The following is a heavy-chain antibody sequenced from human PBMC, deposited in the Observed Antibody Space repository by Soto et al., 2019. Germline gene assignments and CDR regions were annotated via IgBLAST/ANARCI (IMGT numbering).Heavy chain of an antibody. D-gene: IGHD6-19*01. Sequence: QLQLQESGSGLVKPSQTLSLTCAVSGCSISSGGYSWGWIRQPPGKGLEWIGYIYHSGSTYYNPSPTSRVTISVDRSKNQFSLKLSSVTAADTAVYYCASAGGLGAVAADYWGQGTLVTVSS. CDR3: ASAGGLGAVAADY. J-gene: IGHJ4*02. CDR1: GCSISSGGYS. CDR2: IYHSGST. V-gene: IGHV4-30-2*01.